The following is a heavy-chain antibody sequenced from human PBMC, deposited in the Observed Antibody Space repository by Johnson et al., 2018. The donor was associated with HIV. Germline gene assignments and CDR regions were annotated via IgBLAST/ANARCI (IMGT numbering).Heavy chain of an antibody. CDR2: ISYDGSNK. V-gene: IGHV3-30*03. D-gene: IGHD3-3*01. J-gene: IGHJ3*02. CDR3: ARGQGFWAFDI. Sequence: QMLLVESGGGVVQPGRSLRLSCAASGFTFSSYGMHWVRQAPGKGLAWVAVISYDGSNKYYADSVKGRFTISRDNSKNTLFLQMNGLRPEDTAVYYCARGQGFWAFDIWGQGTMVTVSS. CDR1: GFTFSSYG.